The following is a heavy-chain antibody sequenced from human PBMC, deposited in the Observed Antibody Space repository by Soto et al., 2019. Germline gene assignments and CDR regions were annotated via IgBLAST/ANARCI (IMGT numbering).Heavy chain of an antibody. D-gene: IGHD3-3*01. CDR3: ARSGSLDYDFWSDVSRGWFDP. Sequence: PSETLSLTCAVSAGSISSGGYSCSWIRQPPGKGLEWFGYIYHSGITYYNPSLKSRVTISVDRSKNQFSLKLSSVTAADTAVYYCARSGSLDYDFWSDVSRGWFDPWGQGTLVTVSS. CDR1: AGSISSGGYS. J-gene: IGHJ5*02. V-gene: IGHV4-30-2*01. CDR2: IYHSGIT.